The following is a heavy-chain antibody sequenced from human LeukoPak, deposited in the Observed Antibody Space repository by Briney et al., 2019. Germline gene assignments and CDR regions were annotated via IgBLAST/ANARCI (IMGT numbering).Heavy chain of an antibody. V-gene: IGHV5-10-1*01. CDR2: IDPSDSYT. D-gene: IGHD6-19*01. Sequence: GESLKISCKGSGYSFTSYWISWVRQMPGKGLEWMGRIDPSDSYTNYSPSFQGHVTISADKSISSAYLQWGSLKASDTAMYYCARRFSSGLDDAFDIWGQGTMVTVSS. CDR1: GYSFTSYW. J-gene: IGHJ3*02. CDR3: ARRFSSGLDDAFDI.